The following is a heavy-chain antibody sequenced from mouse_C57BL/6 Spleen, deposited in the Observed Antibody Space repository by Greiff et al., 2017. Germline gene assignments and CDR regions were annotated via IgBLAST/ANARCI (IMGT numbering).Heavy chain of an antibody. J-gene: IGHJ4*01. Sequence: VQLKESGPGLVKPSQSLSLTCSVTGYSFTSGYYWNWIRQFPGNKQEWMGYISYDGSNNYNPSLKNRISITRDTSTNQFFLKLNSVTTEDTATYYCARDLDYGSSYAMDYWGQGTSVTVSS. CDR2: ISYDGSN. D-gene: IGHD1-1*01. CDR1: GYSFTSGYY. CDR3: ARDLDYGSSYAMDY. V-gene: IGHV3-6*01.